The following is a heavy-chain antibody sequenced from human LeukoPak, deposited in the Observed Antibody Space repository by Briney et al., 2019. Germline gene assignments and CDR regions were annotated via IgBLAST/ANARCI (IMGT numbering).Heavy chain of an antibody. CDR2: ISWNSGSI. D-gene: IGHD2-2*01. V-gene: IGHV3-9*03. J-gene: IGHJ3*02. CDR1: GFTFDDYA. CDR3: AKDTASVVPAAIPDAFDI. Sequence: GGSLRLSCAASGFTFDDYAMHWVRQAPGKGLEWVSGISWNSGSIGYADSVKGRFTISRDNAKNSLYLQMNSLRAEDMALYYCAKDTASVVPAAIPDAFDIWGQGTMVTVSS.